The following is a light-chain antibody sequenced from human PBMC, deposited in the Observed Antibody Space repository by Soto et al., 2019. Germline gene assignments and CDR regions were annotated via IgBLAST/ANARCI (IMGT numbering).Light chain of an antibody. J-gene: IGLJ1*01. Sequence: QSALTQPASVSGSPGQSITISCTGTDSDVETFHVVSWYQHQPGKAPKLIIYGGTHRPSGISDRFSGSKSDNTASLTISGLQAEDEADYYCYSYIESDTYVFGTGTKLTVL. CDR3: YSYIESDTYV. CDR1: DSDVETFHV. CDR2: GGT. V-gene: IGLV2-23*01.